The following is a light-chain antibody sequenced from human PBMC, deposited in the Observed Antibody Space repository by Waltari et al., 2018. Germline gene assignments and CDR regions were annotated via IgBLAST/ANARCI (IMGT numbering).Light chain of an antibody. CDR2: GAS. CDR1: QGISSW. Sequence: DIQMTQSPSSLSASVGDKVTITCRASQGISSWLAWYQQKPGKAPKLLIYGASRLQSGVPERFSGSGSGTDYTRTISSLQPEDFGTYCWEQGYNTPLTFGGGTKVEIK. J-gene: IGKJ4*01. CDR3: EQGYNTPLT. V-gene: IGKV1-12*01.